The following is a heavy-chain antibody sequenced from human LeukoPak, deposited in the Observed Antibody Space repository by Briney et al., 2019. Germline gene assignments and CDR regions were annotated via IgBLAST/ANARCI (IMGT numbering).Heavy chain of an antibody. Sequence: ASVKVSCKVSGYSFTELSMHWVRQAPGKGLEWMGGFAPEDGETIYAQKFQGRVTLTEDTLTDTAYMELSSLRSEDTAVYYCATTFTGYDFNYWGQGTLVTVSS. CDR1: GYSFTELS. CDR2: FAPEDGET. J-gene: IGHJ4*02. CDR3: ATTFTGYDFNY. V-gene: IGHV1-24*01. D-gene: IGHD5-12*01.